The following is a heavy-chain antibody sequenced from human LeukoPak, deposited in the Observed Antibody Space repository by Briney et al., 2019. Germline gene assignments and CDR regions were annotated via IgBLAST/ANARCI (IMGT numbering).Heavy chain of an antibody. CDR2: ISYDGTNE. CDR1: GFTFSSYG. Sequence: PGGSLRLSCTASGFTFSSYGMHWVRQAPGKGLEWVAFISYDGTNENYVDSVKGRFTISRDNFKNTVYLQMNNLRPEDTAVYYCARDAYSSSWYIDKWGRGTPVTVSS. V-gene: IGHV3-30*19. D-gene: IGHD6-13*01. CDR3: ARDAYSSSWYIDK. J-gene: IGHJ4*02.